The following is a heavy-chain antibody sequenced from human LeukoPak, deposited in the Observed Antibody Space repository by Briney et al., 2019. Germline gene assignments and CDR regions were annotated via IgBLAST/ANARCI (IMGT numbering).Heavy chain of an antibody. D-gene: IGHD3-3*01. CDR3: ARKYDFWSGYSKAFDY. Sequence: SETLSLTCAVSGGSISSGGYSWSWIRQPPGKGLEWIGYIYHSGSTNYNPSLKSRVTISVDTSKNQFSLKLSSVTAADTAVYYCARKYDFWSGYSKAFDYWGQGTLVTVSS. J-gene: IGHJ4*02. CDR2: IYHSGST. V-gene: IGHV4-30-2*01. CDR1: GGSISSGGYS.